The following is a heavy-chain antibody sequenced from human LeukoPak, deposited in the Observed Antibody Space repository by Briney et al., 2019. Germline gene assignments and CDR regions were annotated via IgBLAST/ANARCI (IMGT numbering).Heavy chain of an antibody. V-gene: IGHV3-23*01. J-gene: IGHJ4*02. CDR2: ISGNGGST. Sequence: GGSLRLSCAASGFTFSSYAMSWVRQAPGKGLEWVSAISGNGGSTYDADSVKGRFTISRDKSKNTLYLQMNSLRAEDTAVYYCAKHGPAGTDYFDYWGQGTLVTVSS. CDR3: AKHGPAGTDYFDY. D-gene: IGHD3/OR15-3a*01. CDR1: GFTFSSYA.